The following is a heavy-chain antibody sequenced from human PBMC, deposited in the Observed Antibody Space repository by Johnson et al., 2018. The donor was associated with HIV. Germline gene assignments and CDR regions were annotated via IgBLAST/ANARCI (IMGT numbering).Heavy chain of an antibody. D-gene: IGHD6-19*01. J-gene: IGHJ3*02. CDR1: GFTFSIYW. V-gene: IGHV3-7*01. CDR2: IKQNGSER. Sequence: EMQLVESGGGLVQPGGSLRLSCAASGFTFSIYWMSWVRQAPGKGLEWVANIKQNGSERYYADSMRGRFTISRDNTKNSLYLEMNSLRAEDTAVYYCARERGYRSVLCELSEAAFDIWGQGTMVTFSS. CDR3: ARERGYRSVLCELSEAAFDI.